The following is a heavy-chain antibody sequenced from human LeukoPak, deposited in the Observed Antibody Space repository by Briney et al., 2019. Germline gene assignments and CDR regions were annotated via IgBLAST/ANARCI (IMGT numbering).Heavy chain of an antibody. J-gene: IGHJ5*02. CDR3: ARHSSTYYDILTGSSVYWFDP. V-gene: IGHV5-10-1*01. CDR2: IDPSDSYT. Sequence: GESLKISCKGSGYSFTSYWISWVRQMPGKGLEWMGRIDPSDSYTNYSPSFQGHVTISADKSISTAYLQWSSLKASDTAMYYCARHSSTYYDILTGSSVYWFDPWGQGTLVTVSS. CDR1: GYSFTSYW. D-gene: IGHD3-9*01.